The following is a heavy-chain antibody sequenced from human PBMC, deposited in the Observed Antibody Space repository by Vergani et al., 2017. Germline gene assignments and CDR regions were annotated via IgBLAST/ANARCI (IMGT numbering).Heavy chain of an antibody. Sequence: QVQVVQSGAEVKKSGASVKVSCKTSGYTFSNYYMHWVRQAPGQGLEWMGIINPSGGHTNYAQKFQGRVTMTSDTSTSTVYMELSSLRSEDTAIYYFARGDYGILPGYRFWREGTLVTVS. J-gene: IGHJ4*02. CDR1: GYTFSNYY. CDR3: ARGDYGILPGYRF. V-gene: IGHV1-46*03. CDR2: INPSGGHT. D-gene: IGHD3-9*01.